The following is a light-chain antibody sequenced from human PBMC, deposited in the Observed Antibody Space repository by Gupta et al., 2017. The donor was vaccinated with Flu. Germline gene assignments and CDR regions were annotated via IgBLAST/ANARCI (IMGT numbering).Light chain of an antibody. V-gene: IGKV3-20*01. CDR3: QQDGSSRT. CDR1: QSVSSSY. CDR2: GAS. Sequence: EIVLTQSPGTLSLSPGERATLSCRASQSVSSSYLAWYQQKPGQAPRLLIYGASSRATGIPDRFSGSGSGXDFTLTXSRRESEDFAVYYWQQDGSSRTFGXGTKVEIK. J-gene: IGKJ1*01.